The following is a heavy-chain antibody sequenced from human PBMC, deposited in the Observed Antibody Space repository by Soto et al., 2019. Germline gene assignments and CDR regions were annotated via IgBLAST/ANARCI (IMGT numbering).Heavy chain of an antibody. V-gene: IGHV1-2*02. J-gene: IGHJ6*03. CDR3: ARGITSRRVFYYYYMDV. CDR2: INPTNSGT. CDR1: GYTFTDYY. Sequence: QVQLVQSGAEVKKPGASVKVSCKASGYTFTDYYIHWVRQAPGQGLQWLGWINPTNSGTRYARSFQGRVTVTRDTSISTAYMELSSLRSDDTAVYYCARGITSRRVFYYYYMDVWGFGTTVTVSS.